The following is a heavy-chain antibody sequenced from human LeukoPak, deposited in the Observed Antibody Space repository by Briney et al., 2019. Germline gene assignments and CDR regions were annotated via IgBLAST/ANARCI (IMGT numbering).Heavy chain of an antibody. CDR3: ARESVVYAHDY. D-gene: IGHD2-8*02. J-gene: IGHJ4*02. CDR1: GGSINSGSYY. CDR2: ISTIGST. V-gene: IGHV4-61*02. Sequence: SQTLYLTCTGSGGSINSGSYYWSWIRQPDGKGLEWIGRISTIGSTNYNPFLKSRVSMSGETPKNQFPPMLSSVTAADTAVYYCARESVVYAHDYWGQGTLVTVSS.